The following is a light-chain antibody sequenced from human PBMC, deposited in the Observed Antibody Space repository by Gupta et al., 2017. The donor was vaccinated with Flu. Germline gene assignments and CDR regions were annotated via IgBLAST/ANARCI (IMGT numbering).Light chain of an antibody. CDR1: SSNVGSNT. CDR3: AKPDDSLIILV. V-gene: IGLV1-44*01. J-gene: IGLJ3*02. CDR2: SNN. Sequence: QSVLTQPPSASGTPGHRVTIACSGSSSNVGSNTGYWFQHLPETAPRLFCYSNNQRPSGVTDRLACSTAGTSASPSPRVLQAEEEAYYSGAKPDDSLIILVVGGGTKLTVL.